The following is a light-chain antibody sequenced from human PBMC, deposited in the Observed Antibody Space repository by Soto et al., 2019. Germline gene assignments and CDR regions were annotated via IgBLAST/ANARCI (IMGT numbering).Light chain of an antibody. V-gene: IGKV3-20*01. Sequence: EIVLTQSPGILSLSPGERASLSCGASQSITSSFLAWYQQKPGQAPRLLIYGASSRATGIPDRFSGTGSETDFTLTINRLEPEDFAVNYCQQYENSPITFGQGTRLEIK. CDR3: QQYENSPIT. CDR2: GAS. CDR1: QSITSSF. J-gene: IGKJ5*01.